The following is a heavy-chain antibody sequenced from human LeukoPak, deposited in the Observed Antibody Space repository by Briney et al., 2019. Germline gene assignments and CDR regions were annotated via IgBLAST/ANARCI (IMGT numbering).Heavy chain of an antibody. CDR3: ARDARDYDFWNGYKADAFDI. CDR2: IIPILGIA. V-gene: IGHV1-69*04. CDR1: GGTFSSYA. D-gene: IGHD3-3*01. J-gene: IGHJ3*02. Sequence: GASVKVSCKASGGTFSSYAISWVRQAPGQGLEWMGRIIPILGIANYAQKFQGRVTITADKSTSTAYMELSSLRSEDTAVYYCARDARDYDFWNGYKADAFDIWGQGTMVTVSS.